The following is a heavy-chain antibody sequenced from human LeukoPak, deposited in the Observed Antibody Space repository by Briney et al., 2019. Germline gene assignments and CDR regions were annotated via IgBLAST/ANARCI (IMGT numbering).Heavy chain of an antibody. D-gene: IGHD3-9*01. CDR3: AKTDILTGYYL. CDR1: GYSISSGYY. CDR2: IYHSGST. J-gene: IGHJ4*02. V-gene: IGHV4-38-2*02. Sequence: SETLSLTCTVSGYSISSGYYWGWIRQPPGKGLEWIGSIYHSGSTYYNPSLKSRVTISVDTSKNQFSLKLSSVTAADTAVYYCAKTDILTGYYLWGQGTLVTVSS.